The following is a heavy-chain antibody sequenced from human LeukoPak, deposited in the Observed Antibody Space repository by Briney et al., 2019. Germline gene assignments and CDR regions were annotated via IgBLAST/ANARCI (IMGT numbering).Heavy chain of an antibody. J-gene: IGHJ4*02. Sequence: GGSLRLSCAASGFSLSSYAMSWVRQAPGKGLEWVSVISGGGGTTYYADSVKGRFTISRDSSKNTLHLQMSSLRVEDTAIYYCAKLSRISSAAGAYFDYWGQGSLVTVAA. CDR2: ISGGGGTT. CDR1: GFSLSSYA. CDR3: AKLSRISSAAGAYFDY. D-gene: IGHD6-13*01. V-gene: IGHV3-23*01.